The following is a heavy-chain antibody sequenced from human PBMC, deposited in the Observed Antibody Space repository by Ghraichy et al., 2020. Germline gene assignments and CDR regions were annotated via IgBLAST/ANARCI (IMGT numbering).Heavy chain of an antibody. CDR2: ISWDGGII. CDR1: GFSFDDFA. D-gene: IGHD3-22*01. Sequence: GGSLRLSCAASGFSFDDFAMHWVRQAPGKGLEWVSRISWDGGIIYYAESVKGRFSISRDNSKNSLYLQMKSLRAEDTALYYCAKDTDSSGYLHFDLWGQGALGIVSA. J-gene: IGHJ4*02. CDR3: AKDTDSSGYLHFDL. V-gene: IGHV3-43D*04.